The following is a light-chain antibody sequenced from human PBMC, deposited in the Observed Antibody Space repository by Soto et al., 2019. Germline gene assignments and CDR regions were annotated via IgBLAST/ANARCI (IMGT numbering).Light chain of an antibody. CDR1: QSISTS. J-gene: IGKJ1*01. V-gene: IGKV1-39*01. CDR2: EAS. CDR3: QQSLATPPT. Sequence: IHMTQTPSSLSASVGDRVTITSQASQSISTSLNWYQQKPGKAPQLLIYEASSLQSAVPSRFSGSGSWTDFNLTISSLQRDDFATYYCQQSLATPPTLGRGTKAEIK.